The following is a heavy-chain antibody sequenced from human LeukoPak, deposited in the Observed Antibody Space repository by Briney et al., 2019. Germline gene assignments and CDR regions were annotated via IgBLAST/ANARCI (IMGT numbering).Heavy chain of an antibody. V-gene: IGHV1-58*01. Sequence: SVKVSCKASGFTFTSSAVQWVRQARGQRLEWIGWIVVGSGNTNYAQKFQEGVTITRDMSTSTAYMELSSLRSEDTAVYYCAAGAPLYSSSWLNAFDYWGQGTLVTVSS. CDR3: AAGAPLYSSSWLNAFDY. CDR2: IVVGSGNT. D-gene: IGHD6-13*01. CDR1: GFTFTSSA. J-gene: IGHJ4*02.